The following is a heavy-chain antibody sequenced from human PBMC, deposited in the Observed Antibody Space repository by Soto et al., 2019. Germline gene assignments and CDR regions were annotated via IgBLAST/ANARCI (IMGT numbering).Heavy chain of an antibody. CDR3: ARVYSGSDSDS. D-gene: IGHD1-26*01. CDR1: GGSISSNNW. V-gene: IGHV4-4*02. J-gene: IGHJ4*02. CDR2: IFLSGST. Sequence: QVQLQESGPGLVKPSGTLSLTCAVSGGSISSNNWWSWVRQPPGKGLEWIGEIFLSGSTHYSPSLKRRVTISVDESKNRFSLNLTSVTAADTAVYYCARVYSGSDSDSWGQGTRVTVSS.